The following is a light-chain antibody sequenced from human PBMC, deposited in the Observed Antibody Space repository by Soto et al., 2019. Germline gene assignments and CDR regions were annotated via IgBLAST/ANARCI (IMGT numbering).Light chain of an antibody. J-gene: IGLJ1*01. CDR1: GSDVGGYNY. CDR3: SSYTSYSTLV. Sequence: QSVLTQPASVSGSPGQSITISCTGTGSDVGGYNYVSWYQQHPGKAPKLMIYEVSNRPSGVSNRFSGSKSGNTASLTISGLQAEDEADYYCSSYTSYSTLVFGNGTEVTVL. CDR2: EVS. V-gene: IGLV2-14*01.